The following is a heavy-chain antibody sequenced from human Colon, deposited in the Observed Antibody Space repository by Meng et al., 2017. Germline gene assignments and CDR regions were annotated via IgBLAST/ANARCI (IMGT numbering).Heavy chain of an antibody. CDR2: IYYSGTT. CDR1: VGSIRNYY. Sequence: QVPREESGPGLVKPSEPLSLTCTGSVGSIRNYYWSWIRQPPGKGLEWIGYIYYSGTTNYNPSLKSRVTISIDTSKNQFSLKLNSVTAADTAVYYCAGDSSGYNWLDPWGQGTLVTVSS. J-gene: IGHJ5*02. D-gene: IGHD6-19*01. CDR3: AGDSSGYNWLDP. V-gene: IGHV4-59*01.